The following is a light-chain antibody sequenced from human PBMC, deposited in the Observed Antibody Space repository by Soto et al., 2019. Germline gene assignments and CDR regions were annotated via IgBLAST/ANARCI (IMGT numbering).Light chain of an antibody. CDR3: QQYGHSLWT. J-gene: IGKJ1*01. CDR1: QSVSSGH. V-gene: IGKV3-20*01. CDR2: GAS. Sequence: DIVLTQSPGTLPLSPGERASLSCRASQSVSSGHLPWYQQKPGQAPRLLIYGASSRATGIPDRFSGSGSGTDFTLTISRLEPEDYAVYYCQQYGHSLWTFGQGTKVDIK.